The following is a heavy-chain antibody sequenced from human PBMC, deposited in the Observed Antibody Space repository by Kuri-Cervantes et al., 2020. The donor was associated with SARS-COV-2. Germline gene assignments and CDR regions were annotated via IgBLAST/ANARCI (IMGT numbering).Heavy chain of an antibody. Sequence: GESLKISCAASGFTFSSYAMSWVRQAPGKGLEWVSAISGSGGSTYYADSVKGRFTISRDNSKNTLYLQMNSLRAEDTAVYYCAKVRGYSGYEDYWGQGNLVNISS. J-gene: IGHJ4*02. CDR3: AKVRGYSGYEDY. V-gene: IGHV3-23*01. CDR1: GFTFSSYA. D-gene: IGHD5-12*01. CDR2: ISGSGGST.